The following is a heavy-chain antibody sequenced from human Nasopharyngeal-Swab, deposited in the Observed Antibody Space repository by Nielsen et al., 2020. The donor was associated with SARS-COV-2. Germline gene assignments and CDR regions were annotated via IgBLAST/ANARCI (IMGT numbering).Heavy chain of an antibody. Sequence: VRQAPGKGLEWVSGISWNSGSIGYADSVKGRFTISRDNAKNSLYLQMNSLRAEDTVLYYCAKVVAAHYYYYGMDVWGQGTTVTVSS. CDR2: ISWNSGSI. CDR3: AKVVAAHYYYYGMDV. D-gene: IGHD2-15*01. J-gene: IGHJ6*02. V-gene: IGHV3-9*01.